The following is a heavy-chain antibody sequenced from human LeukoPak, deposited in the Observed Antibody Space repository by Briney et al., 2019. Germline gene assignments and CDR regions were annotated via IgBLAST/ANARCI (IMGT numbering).Heavy chain of an antibody. CDR2: IIPILGIA. J-gene: IGHJ4*02. Sequence: GASVKVSFKASGGTFSSYAISWVRQAPGQGLEWMGRIIPILGIANYAQKFQGRVTITADKFTSTAYMELSSLRSEDTAVYYCARDGGYSYGLDWGQGTLVTVSS. D-gene: IGHD5-18*01. CDR3: ARDGGYSYGLD. CDR1: GGTFSSYA. V-gene: IGHV1-69*04.